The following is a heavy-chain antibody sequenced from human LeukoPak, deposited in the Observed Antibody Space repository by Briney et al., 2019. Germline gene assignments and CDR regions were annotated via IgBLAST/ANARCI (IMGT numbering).Heavy chain of an antibody. D-gene: IGHD5-24*01. Sequence: SETLSLTCAVSGGSFTTIDYYWAWIRQPPGKGLEWIGSGYYFGTSYYNPSLQGRATISLDTSKNQFFLKLTSVTAADTAVYYCARATWPLTAVFDYWGQGILVTVSS. J-gene: IGHJ4*02. CDR2: GYYFGTS. CDR1: GGSFTTIDYY. CDR3: ARATWPLTAVFDY. V-gene: IGHV4-39*07.